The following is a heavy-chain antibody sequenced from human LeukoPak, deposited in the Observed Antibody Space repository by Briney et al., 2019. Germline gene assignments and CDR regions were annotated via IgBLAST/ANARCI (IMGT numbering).Heavy chain of an antibody. Sequence: PGGSLRLSCSAYGFTFSSYAMHWVRQAPGKGLEYVSAISSNGGSTYYADSVKGRFTISRDNSKNTLYLQMSSLRAEDTAVYYCVKNSPIFGVVSYFDYWGQGTLVTVSS. V-gene: IGHV3-64D*06. J-gene: IGHJ4*02. CDR1: GFTFSSYA. CDR3: VKNSPIFGVVSYFDY. D-gene: IGHD3-3*01. CDR2: ISSNGGST.